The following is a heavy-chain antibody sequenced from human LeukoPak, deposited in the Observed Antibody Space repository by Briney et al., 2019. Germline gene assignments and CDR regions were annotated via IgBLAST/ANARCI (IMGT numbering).Heavy chain of an antibody. CDR1: GGSISSGGYY. CDR3: ARNSSTLRYCSGGDCYSNWFDP. J-gene: IGHJ5*02. D-gene: IGHD2-15*01. CDR2: IYYSGTT. Sequence: SETLSLTCTVSGGSISSGGYYWNWIRQHPEKGLEWIGYIYYSGTTYYNPSLKSRISISVDTSKNKFSLKLSSVTAADTAVYYCARNSSTLRYCSGGDCYSNWFDPWGQGTLVTVSS. V-gene: IGHV4-31*03.